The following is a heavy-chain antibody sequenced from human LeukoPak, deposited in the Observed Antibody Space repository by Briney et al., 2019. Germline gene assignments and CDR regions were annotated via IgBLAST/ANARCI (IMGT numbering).Heavy chain of an antibody. D-gene: IGHD6-19*01. CDR3: AKEESGSGWWGGYFDY. J-gene: IGHJ4*02. CDR2: IKGSGAST. V-gene: IGHV3-23*01. CDR1: GFTFRSHA. Sequence: TGGSLRLSCAASGFTFRSHAMNWVRQAPGKGLEWVSAIKGSGASTYYVDSVKGRFTISRDNAKNAVYLQVNSLRADDTAVYYCAKEESGSGWWGGYFDYWGQGTLVTVSS.